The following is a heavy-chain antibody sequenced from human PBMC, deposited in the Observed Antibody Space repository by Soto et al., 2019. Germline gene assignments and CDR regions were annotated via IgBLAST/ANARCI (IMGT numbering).Heavy chain of an antibody. Sequence: PSETLSLTCTVSGGSISSYYWSWIRQPPGKGLEWIGYIYYSGSTNYNPSLKSRVTISVDTSKNQFSLKLSSVTAADTAVYYCARDRGGYDFWSGYYDYYYYGMDVWGQGTTVTSP. CDR1: GGSISSYY. CDR3: ARDRGGYDFWSGYYDYYYYGMDV. D-gene: IGHD3-3*01. CDR2: IYYSGST. V-gene: IGHV4-59*01. J-gene: IGHJ6*02.